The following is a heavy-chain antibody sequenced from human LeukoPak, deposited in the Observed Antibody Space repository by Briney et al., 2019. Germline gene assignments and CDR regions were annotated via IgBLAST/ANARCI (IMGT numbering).Heavy chain of an antibody. J-gene: IGHJ4*02. CDR3: ARDSSSWSFFDY. CDR1: GFTFSSYS. CDR2: ISSSSSYI. Sequence: GGSLRLXCAASGFTFSSYSMNWVRQAPGKGLEWVSSISSSSSYIYYADSVKGRFTISRDNAKNSLYLQMNSLRAEDTAVYYCARDSSSWSFFDYWGQGTLVTVSS. V-gene: IGHV3-21*01. D-gene: IGHD6-13*01.